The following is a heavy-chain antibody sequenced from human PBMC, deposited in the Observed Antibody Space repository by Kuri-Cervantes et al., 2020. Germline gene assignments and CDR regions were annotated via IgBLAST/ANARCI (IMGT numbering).Heavy chain of an antibody. D-gene: IGHD6-6*01. Sequence: GGSLRLSCAASGFTFSSYAMHWVRQAPGKGLEWVAVISYDGSNKYYATSVKGRFTISRDNSKNTLYLQMNSLRAEDTAVYYCARDESAARPLYYYGMDVWGQGTTVTVSS. J-gene: IGHJ6*02. CDR1: GFTFSSYA. CDR2: ISYDGSNK. V-gene: IGHV3-30-3*01. CDR3: ARDESAARPLYYYGMDV.